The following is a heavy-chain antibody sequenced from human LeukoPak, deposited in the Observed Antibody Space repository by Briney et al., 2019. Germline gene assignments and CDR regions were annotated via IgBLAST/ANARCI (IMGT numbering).Heavy chain of an antibody. CDR2: INHSGST. D-gene: IGHD4-17*01. CDR1: GGSFSGYY. V-gene: IGHV4-34*01. Sequence: SETLSLTCAVYGGSFSGYYWSWIRQPPGKGLEWIGEINHSGSTNYNPSLKSRVTISVDTSKNQFSLKLSSVTAADTAVYFCARESYGPVGVWGQGTTVTVSS. J-gene: IGHJ6*02. CDR3: ARESYGPVGV.